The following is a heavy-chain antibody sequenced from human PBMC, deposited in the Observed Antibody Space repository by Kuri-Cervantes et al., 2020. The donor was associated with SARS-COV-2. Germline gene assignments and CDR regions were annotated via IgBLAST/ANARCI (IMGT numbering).Heavy chain of an antibody. CDR2: ISWNSGSI. V-gene: IGHV3-9*01. CDR1: GFTFSSYA. CDR3: AKDSAMDV. J-gene: IGHJ6*03. Sequence: GGSLRLSCAASGFTFSSYAMSWVRQAPGRGLEWVSGISWNSGSIGYADSVKGRFTISRDNAKNSLYLQMNSLRAEDTALYYCAKDSAMDVWGKGTTVTVSS.